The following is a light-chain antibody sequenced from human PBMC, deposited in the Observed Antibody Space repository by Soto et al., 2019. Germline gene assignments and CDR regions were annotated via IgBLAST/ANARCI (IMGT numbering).Light chain of an antibody. V-gene: IGLV2-14*02. J-gene: IGLJ1*01. CDR3: SSYTTTSNYV. Sequence: QSALTQPASVSGTPGQSITISCPGSIRDVGSYDLVSWYQQNPGKAPKLMIYQVSRRPSGVSNRFFGSKTGNTASLAISGLQPEDEADYYCSSYTTTSNYVFGTGTKVTVL. CDR2: QVS. CDR1: IRDVGSYDL.